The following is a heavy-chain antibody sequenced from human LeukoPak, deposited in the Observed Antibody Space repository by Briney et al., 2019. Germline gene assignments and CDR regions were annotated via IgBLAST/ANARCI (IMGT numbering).Heavy chain of an antibody. CDR3: ARDYGGSSAFAS. CDR2: ISSSGSTI. CDR1: GFTFSSYE. J-gene: IGHJ4*02. D-gene: IGHD4-23*01. Sequence: PGGSLRLSCAASGFTFSSYEMHWVRQAPGKGLEWVSYISSSGSTIYYADSVKGRFIISRDNAKNSLYLRMNSLKAEDTSVYYCARDYGGSSAFASWGQGTLVTVSS. V-gene: IGHV3-48*03.